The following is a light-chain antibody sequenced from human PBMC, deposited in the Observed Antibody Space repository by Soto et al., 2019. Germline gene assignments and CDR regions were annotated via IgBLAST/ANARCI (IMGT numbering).Light chain of an antibody. V-gene: IGKV3-20*01. J-gene: IGKJ3*01. CDR1: QSVNSNS. CDR3: QQSGSSQFT. Sequence: EIVLMQSPGTLSLSPGEVATLSCRASQSVNSNSLAWYQQKPGQAPTVLIFDTSRRATGVPDRFSGSGSGTDFTLTISRLDPADFAVYYCQQSGSSQFTCGPGTKVNI. CDR2: DTS.